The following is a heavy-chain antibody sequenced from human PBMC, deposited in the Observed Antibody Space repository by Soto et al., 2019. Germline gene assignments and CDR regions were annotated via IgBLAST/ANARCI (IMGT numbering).Heavy chain of an antibody. D-gene: IGHD3-16*02. CDR1: GYTLTELS. J-gene: IGHJ4*02. CDR3: ATGRVMFGGVIVRLGWGNFDY. V-gene: IGHV1-24*01. CDR2: FDPEDGET. Sequence: ASVKVSCKVSGYTLTELSMHWVRQAPGKGLEWMGGFDPEDGETIYAQKSQGRVTMTEDTPTDPAYMNLSSLRSEDTAVYYCATGRVMFGGVIVRLGWGNFDYWGQGTLVTVSS.